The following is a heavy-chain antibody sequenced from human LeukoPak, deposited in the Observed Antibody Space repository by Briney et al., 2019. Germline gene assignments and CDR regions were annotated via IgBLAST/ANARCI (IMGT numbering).Heavy chain of an antibody. D-gene: IGHD3-22*01. Sequence: SETLSLTCTVSGGSISSSSYYWGWIRQPPGKGLEWIGYIYYSGSTNYNPSLKSRVTISVDTSKNQFSLKLSSVTAADTAVYYCASTYYDSSGYYFDYWGQGTLVTVSS. CDR1: GGSISSSSYY. J-gene: IGHJ4*02. V-gene: IGHV4-61*05. CDR3: ASTYYDSSGYYFDY. CDR2: IYYSGST.